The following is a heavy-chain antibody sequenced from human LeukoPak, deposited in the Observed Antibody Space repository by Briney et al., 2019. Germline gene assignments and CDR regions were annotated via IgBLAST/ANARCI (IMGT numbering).Heavy chain of an antibody. V-gene: IGHV4-59*08. Sequence: SETLSLTCTVSGGSISSYYWSWIRQPPGKGLEWIGYIYYSGSTNYNPSLKSRVTTSVDTSKNQFSLKLSSVTAADTAVYYCAGHYYDSSGYHDAFDIWGQGTMVTVSS. CDR1: GGSISSYY. D-gene: IGHD3-22*01. J-gene: IGHJ3*02. CDR2: IYYSGST. CDR3: AGHYYDSSGYHDAFDI.